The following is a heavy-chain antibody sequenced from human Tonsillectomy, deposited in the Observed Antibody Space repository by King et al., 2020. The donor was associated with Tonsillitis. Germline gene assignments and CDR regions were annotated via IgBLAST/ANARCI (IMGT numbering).Heavy chain of an antibody. J-gene: IGHJ6*02. D-gene: IGHD6-19*01. CDR1: GFTFSSYA. Sequence: VQLVESGGGLVQPGGSLRLSCAASGFTFSSYAMSWVRQAPGKGLQWVSVISGSGGSTYYADSVKGRFTISRDNSKITLYLQMNRLRAEDTAVYYCAKEGTVAGTYFFYYGMDVWGQGTTVTVSS. V-gene: IGHV3-23*04. CDR3: AKEGTVAGTYFFYYGMDV. CDR2: ISGSGGST.